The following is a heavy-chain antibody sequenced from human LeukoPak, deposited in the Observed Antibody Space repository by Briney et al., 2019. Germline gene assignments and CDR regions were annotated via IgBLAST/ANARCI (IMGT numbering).Heavy chain of an antibody. CDR2: IYYSGST. D-gene: IGHD3-22*01. V-gene: IGHV4-59*01. J-gene: IGHJ3*02. CDR3: AKHSITYYYDSSGSAFDI. CDR1: GGSFSGFY. Sequence: PSETLSLTCAVYGGSFSGFYWSWIRQPPGKGLEWIGYIYYSGSTNYNPSLKSRVTISVDTSKNQFSLKLSSVTAADTAVYYCAKHSITYYYDSSGSAFDIWGQGTMVTVSS.